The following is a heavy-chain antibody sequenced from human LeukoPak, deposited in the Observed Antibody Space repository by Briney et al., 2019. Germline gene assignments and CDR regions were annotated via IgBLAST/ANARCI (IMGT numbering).Heavy chain of an antibody. CDR3: ARAGWQLVPYFDS. J-gene: IGHJ4*02. V-gene: IGHV1-2*02. CDR1: GYTFTDYY. D-gene: IGHD6-6*01. CDR2: INPNSGGT. Sequence: ASVKVSCKASGYTFTDYYMHWVRQAPGQGLEWMGWINPNSGGTNFAQKFQGRVAMTRDTSISTAYLELGSLRSDDTAVYFCARAGWQLVPYFDSWAQGTLVTVSS.